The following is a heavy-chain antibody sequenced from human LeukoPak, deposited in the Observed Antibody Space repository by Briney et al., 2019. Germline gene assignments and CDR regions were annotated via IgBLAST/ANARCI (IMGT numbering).Heavy chain of an antibody. CDR3: ARGVAGAFDI. J-gene: IGHJ3*02. V-gene: IGHV4-59*01. CDR1: GGSISSYY. Sequence: SETLSLSCTVSGGSISSYYWSWIRQPPGKGLEWIGYIYYSGSTNYNPSLKSRVTISVDTSKNQFSLKLSSVTAADTAVYYCARGVAGAFDIWGQGTMVTVSS. CDR2: IYYSGST.